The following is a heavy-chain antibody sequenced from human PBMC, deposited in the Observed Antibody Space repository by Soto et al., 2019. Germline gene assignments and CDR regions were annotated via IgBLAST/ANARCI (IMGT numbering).Heavy chain of an antibody. CDR1: GFTFSDYY. Sequence: QVQLVQSGGGLVKPGGSLRLSCAASGFTFSDYYMSWVRQAPGKGLEWDSYISGDSSHTNYADSVKGRFTISRDNAKNTPYLQGNSLRVEDTVVYYCARRGSLEFWGQGTLVNVSS. CDR3: ARRGSLEF. CDR2: ISGDSSHT. J-gene: IGHJ4*02. D-gene: IGHD3-10*01. V-gene: IGHV3-11*05.